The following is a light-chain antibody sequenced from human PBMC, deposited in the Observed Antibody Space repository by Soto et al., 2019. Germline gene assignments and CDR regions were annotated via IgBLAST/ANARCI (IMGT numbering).Light chain of an antibody. J-gene: IGLJ2*01. Sequence: QSVLTQPASVSGSPGQSITISCTGSSSDIGGYDFVSWYQHHPGKAPKLMIYDVSNRPSGVSNRFSGSKSGNTASLTISSLQTEEEAVYYCSSYTSSSTLLFGGGTKLTVL. CDR1: SSDIGGYDF. CDR2: DVS. CDR3: SSYTSSSTLL. V-gene: IGLV2-14*03.